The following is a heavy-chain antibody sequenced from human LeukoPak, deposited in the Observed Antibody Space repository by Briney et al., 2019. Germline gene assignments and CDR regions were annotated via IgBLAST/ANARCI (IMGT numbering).Heavy chain of an antibody. V-gene: IGHV4-31*03. CDR1: GSSISSGGYY. Sequence: PSETLSLTCTVSGSSISSGGYYWSWIRQHPGRGLEWIGYIYYSGSTYYNPSLKSRVTISVDTSKNQFSLKLSSVTAADTAVYYCARGYSGYEIDYWGQGTLVTVSS. J-gene: IGHJ4*02. D-gene: IGHD5-12*01. CDR2: IYYSGST. CDR3: ARGYSGYEIDY.